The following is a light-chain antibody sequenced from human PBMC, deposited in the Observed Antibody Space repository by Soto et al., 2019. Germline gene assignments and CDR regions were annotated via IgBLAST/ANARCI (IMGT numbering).Light chain of an antibody. CDR1: QAVPNN. CDR2: EES. CDR3: QHYDNLPPGIT. V-gene: IGKV1-33*01. Sequence: DIQLTQSLSFLSASERDRVTITCRPSQAVPNNMAWYQQKPGKPPKLLIYEESTLHSGVPSRFSGLGSGTDFTFTISSLHPEDIATYYCQHYDNLPPGITSGPGAKVAIK. J-gene: IGKJ3*01.